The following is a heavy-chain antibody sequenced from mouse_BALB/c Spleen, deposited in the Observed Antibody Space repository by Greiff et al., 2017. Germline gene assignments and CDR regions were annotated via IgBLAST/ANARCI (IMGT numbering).Heavy chain of an antibody. CDR2: ISSGGSYT. CDR3: TSSYVGPLAY. J-gene: IGHJ2*01. D-gene: IGHD6-5*01. V-gene: IGHV5-6-4*01. Sequence: DVQLVESGGGLVKPGGSLKLSCAASGFTFSSYTMSWVRQTPEKRLEWVATISSGGSYTYYPDSVKGRFTISRDNAKNTLYLQMSSLKSEDTAMYYCTSSYVGPLAYWGQGTTLTVSS. CDR1: GFTFSSYT.